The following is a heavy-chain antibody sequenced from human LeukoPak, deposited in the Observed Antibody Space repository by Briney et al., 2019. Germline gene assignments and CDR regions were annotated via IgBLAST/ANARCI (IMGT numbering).Heavy chain of an antibody. V-gene: IGHV4-34*01. CDR3: ARLGRIYYYYGMDV. J-gene: IGHJ6*02. CDR1: GGSFSGYY. CDR2: INHSGST. D-gene: IGHD2/OR15-2a*01. Sequence: SETLSLTCAVYGGSFSGYYWSWIRQPPGKGLEWIGEINHSGSTNYNPSLKSRVTISVDTSKNQFSLKLSSVTAADTAVYYCARLGRIYYYYGMDVWGQGTTVTVSS.